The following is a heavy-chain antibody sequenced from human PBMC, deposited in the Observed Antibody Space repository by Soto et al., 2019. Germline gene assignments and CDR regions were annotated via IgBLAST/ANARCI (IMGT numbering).Heavy chain of an antibody. CDR1: GGSISSYY. D-gene: IGHD6-6*01. CDR3: ARSPASEYSSSDYYYGMDV. Sequence: QVQLQESGPGLVKPSETLSLTCTVSGGSISSYYWSWIRQPPGKGLEWIGYIYYSGSTNYNPSLKSRVTISVDTSKNQFSLKLSSVTAADTAVYYCARSPASEYSSSDYYYGMDVWGQGTTVTVSS. J-gene: IGHJ6*02. V-gene: IGHV4-59*01. CDR2: IYYSGST.